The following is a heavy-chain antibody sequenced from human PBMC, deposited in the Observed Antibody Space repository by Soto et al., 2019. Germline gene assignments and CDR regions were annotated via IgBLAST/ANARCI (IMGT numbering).Heavy chain of an antibody. CDR1: GFTFSSYA. J-gene: IGHJ5*02. Sequence: GGSLRLSCAASGFTFSSYAMHWVRQAPGKGLEWVAVISYDGSNKYYADSVKGRFTISRDNSKNTLYLQMNSLRADDTAAYYCARDKQLARGNWFDPWGQGTLVTVSS. D-gene: IGHD3-10*01. V-gene: IGHV3-30-3*01. CDR3: ARDKQLARGNWFDP. CDR2: ISYDGSNK.